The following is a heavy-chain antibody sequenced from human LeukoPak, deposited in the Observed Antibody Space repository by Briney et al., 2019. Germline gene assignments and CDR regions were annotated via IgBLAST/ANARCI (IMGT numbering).Heavy chain of an antibody. CDR1: GFTFSSYW. CDR2: INSDGSST. V-gene: IGHV3-74*01. Sequence: PGGSLRLSCAASGFTFSSYWMHWVRQAPGKGLVWVSRINSDGSSTSYADSVKGRFTISRDNAKNTRYLQMNSLRAEDTAVYYCARDDNYYDSSGYFTSWGQGTLVTVSS. J-gene: IGHJ5*02. CDR3: ARDDNYYDSSGYFTS. D-gene: IGHD3-22*01.